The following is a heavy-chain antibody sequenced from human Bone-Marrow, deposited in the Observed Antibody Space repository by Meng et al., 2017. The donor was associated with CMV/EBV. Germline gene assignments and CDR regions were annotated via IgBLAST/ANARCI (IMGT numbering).Heavy chain of an antibody. CDR2: INPNSSST. CDR1: TFIGYY. CDR3: ARDFDDYVWGSYRYNYFDY. V-gene: IGHV1-2*02. D-gene: IGHD3-16*02. J-gene: IGHJ4*02. Sequence: TFIGYYMHWVRQAPRQGLEWMRWINPNSSSTNYAQKFQSRVTMTRDTSISTAYMELHRLRSDDTAVYYCARDFDDYVWGSYRYNYFDYWGQGTLVTVSS.